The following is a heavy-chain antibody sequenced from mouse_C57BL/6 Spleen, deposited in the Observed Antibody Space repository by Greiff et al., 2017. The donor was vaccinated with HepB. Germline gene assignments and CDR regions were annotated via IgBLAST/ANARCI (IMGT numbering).Heavy chain of an antibody. Sequence: VQLQQSGAELVKPGASVKISCKASGYAFSSYWMNWVKQRPGKGLEWIGQIYPGDGDTNYNGKFKGKATLTADKSSSTAYMQLSSLTSEDAAVYCCARGGDYGSSASWFAYWGQGTLVTVSA. CDR2: IYPGDGDT. CDR3: ARGGDYGSSASWFAY. V-gene: IGHV1-80*01. CDR1: GYAFSSYW. D-gene: IGHD1-1*01. J-gene: IGHJ3*01.